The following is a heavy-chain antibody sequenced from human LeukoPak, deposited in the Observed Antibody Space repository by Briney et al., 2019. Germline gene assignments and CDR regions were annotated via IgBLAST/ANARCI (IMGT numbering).Heavy chain of an antibody. J-gene: IGHJ1*01. CDR3: TRDQH. CDR2: INYDGSEK. Sequence: PGGFLRLSCAGSGFIFGTTSMSWVRQTPGKGLEWVASINYDGSEKYYVGSVEGRFTISRDSAKKSLFLQMNSLRAEDTAIYYCTRDQHWGQGTLVTVSS. V-gene: IGHV3-7*01. CDR1: GFIFGTTS.